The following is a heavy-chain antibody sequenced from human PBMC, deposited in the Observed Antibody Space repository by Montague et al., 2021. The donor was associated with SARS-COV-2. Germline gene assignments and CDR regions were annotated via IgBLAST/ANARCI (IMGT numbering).Heavy chain of an antibody. J-gene: IGHJ6*02. V-gene: IGHV6-1*01. CDR1: GDSVAEHRRG. D-gene: IGHD6-19*01. CDR3: AREQQWLGAVYYYYGRDV. Sequence: CAISGDSVAEHRRGSEGHRPELQSHSYLVCRLYYKNKWYNDYALSVKSRITINPDTSKNQFSLQLNSVTPEDTAVYYCAREQQWLGAVYYYYGRDVWGQGTTGTVSS. CDR2: LYYKNKWYN.